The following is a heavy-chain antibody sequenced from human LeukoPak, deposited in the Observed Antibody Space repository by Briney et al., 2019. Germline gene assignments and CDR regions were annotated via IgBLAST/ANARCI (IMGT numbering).Heavy chain of an antibody. CDR3: ARFGEAAAAFDY. Sequence: GRSLGLSCAASGFTFSSYAMHWVRQAPGKGLEWVAVISYDGSNKYYADSVKGRFTISRDNSKNTLYLQMNSLRAEDTAVYYCARFGEAAAAFDYWGQGTLVTVSS. V-gene: IGHV3-30*01. J-gene: IGHJ4*02. CDR1: GFTFSSYA. CDR2: ISYDGSNK. D-gene: IGHD6-13*01.